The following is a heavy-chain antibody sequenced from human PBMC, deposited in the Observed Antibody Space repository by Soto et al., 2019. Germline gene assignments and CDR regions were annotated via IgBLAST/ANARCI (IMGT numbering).Heavy chain of an antibody. CDR3: ALWGHSYKIDN. D-gene: IGHD2-21*01. CDR1: GASINNRNW. V-gene: IGHV4-4*02. CDR2: MFHNGGS. J-gene: IGHJ4*02. Sequence: QVQLQESGPGLVKPSETLSLTCAVSGASINNRNWWTWVRQPPGKGLEWIGEMFHNGGSNYNPSPKSRVFKLNYTSKNQFSLTLTFVTAADPAIYFFALWGHSYKIDNWGQGTLVTVSS.